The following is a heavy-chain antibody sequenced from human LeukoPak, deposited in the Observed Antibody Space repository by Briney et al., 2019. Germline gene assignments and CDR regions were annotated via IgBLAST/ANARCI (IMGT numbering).Heavy chain of an antibody. CDR2: ISTNGGST. V-gene: IGHV3-64*01. Sequence: PGGSLRLSCAASGFTFSEYIMHWVRQAPGKGLEYVSAISTNGGSTYYANSVKGRFTISRDDPKNTLDLQMGSLRPEDMAVYYCARGFRYYGSGIDYWGQGTLVTVSS. CDR3: ARGFRYYGSGIDY. J-gene: IGHJ4*02. D-gene: IGHD3-10*01. CDR1: GFTFSEYI.